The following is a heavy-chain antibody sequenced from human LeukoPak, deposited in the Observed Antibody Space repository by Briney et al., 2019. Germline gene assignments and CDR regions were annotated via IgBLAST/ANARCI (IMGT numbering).Heavy chain of an antibody. CDR2: IGTGGDT. V-gene: IGHV3-13*01. Sequence: GGSLRLSCAASGFTFSTSDMHWVRQVTGKGLEWVSAIGTGGDTYYPGSVKGRFTISRDNAENSLYLQMSSLRAEDTAVYYCARAYSETYGLGYYYMDVWGKGTTVTISS. CDR3: ARAYSETYGLGYYYMDV. J-gene: IGHJ6*03. CDR1: GFTFSTSD. D-gene: IGHD1-26*01.